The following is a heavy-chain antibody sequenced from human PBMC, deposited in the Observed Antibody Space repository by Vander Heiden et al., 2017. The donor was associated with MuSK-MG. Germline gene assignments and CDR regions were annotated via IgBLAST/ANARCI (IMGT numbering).Heavy chain of an antibody. CDR3: AKRDVPESTTYSPLFDS. V-gene: IGHV3-23*01. D-gene: IGHD1-26*01. J-gene: IGHJ4*02. CDR2: ITGSGGST. CDR1: GFTFTSFA. Sequence: EVQPSEAGGGLVQPGGSLSLSSTPCGFTFTSFALRRVCQAPGKGLKWVSGITGSGGSTYYADSVKGRFTISRDNSKNTLYLQMNSLRAEDTAIYYCAKRDVPESTTYSPLFDSWGQGTLVTVSS.